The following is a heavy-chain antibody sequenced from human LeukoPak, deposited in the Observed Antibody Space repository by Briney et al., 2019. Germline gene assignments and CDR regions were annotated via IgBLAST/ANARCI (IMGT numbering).Heavy chain of an antibody. CDR3: ARGGSSYLSTDFDY. CDR2: IYTSGST. Sequence: SETLSLTCTVSGNSISSYYWSWIRQPPGKGLEWIGRIYTSGSTNYNPSLKSRVTMSVDTSKNQFSLKLSSVTAADTAVYYCARGGSSYLSTDFDYWGQGTLVTVSS. V-gene: IGHV4-4*07. CDR1: GNSISSYY. J-gene: IGHJ4*02. D-gene: IGHD1-26*01.